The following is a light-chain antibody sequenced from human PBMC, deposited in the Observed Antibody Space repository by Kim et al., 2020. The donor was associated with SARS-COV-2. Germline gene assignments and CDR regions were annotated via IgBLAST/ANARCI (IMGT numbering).Light chain of an antibody. J-gene: IGLJ3*02. CDR1: NIGSKS. Sequence: PGKTARITCGGNNIGSKSVHWYQQKPGQAPVLVIYYESDRPSGIPERFSGSNSGNTATLTISRVEAGDEADYYCQVWDSSSDHRGVFGGGTKLTVL. CDR2: YES. CDR3: QVWDSSSDHRGV. V-gene: IGLV3-21*04.